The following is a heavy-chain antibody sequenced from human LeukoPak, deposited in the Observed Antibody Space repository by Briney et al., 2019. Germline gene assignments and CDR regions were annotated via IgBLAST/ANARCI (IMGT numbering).Heavy chain of an antibody. V-gene: IGHV1-18*01. J-gene: IGHJ4*02. Sequence: ASVKVSCKASGYTFTSYGISWVRQAPGQGLEWMGWISAYNGNTNYAQKLQGRVTMTTDTSTSTAYMELRSLRSDHTAVYYCARGDIVVVPAALDYWGQGTLVTVSS. D-gene: IGHD2-2*01. CDR3: ARGDIVVVPAALDY. CDR2: ISAYNGNT. CDR1: GYTFTSYG.